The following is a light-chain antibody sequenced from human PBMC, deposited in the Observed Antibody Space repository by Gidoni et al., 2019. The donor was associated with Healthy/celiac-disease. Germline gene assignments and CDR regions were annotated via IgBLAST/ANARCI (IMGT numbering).Light chain of an antibody. Sequence: MQVTQSPSSLSASVGDRVTITCRASQSISSYFNWYQQKPGKAPTLLIYAASTLQSGVPSRFSGTGSGPDFPLTISSLQPEDFATYYFHQSYSTPFTFGPGTKVDIK. CDR3: HQSYSTPFT. V-gene: IGKV1-39*01. CDR1: QSISSY. CDR2: AAS. J-gene: IGKJ3*01.